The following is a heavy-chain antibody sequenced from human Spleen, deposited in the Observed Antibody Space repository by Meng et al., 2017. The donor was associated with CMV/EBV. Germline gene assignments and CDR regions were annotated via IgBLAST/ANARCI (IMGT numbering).Heavy chain of an antibody. CDR3: ARDESYYGVDV. J-gene: IGHJ6*02. CDR2: INHSGST. Sequence: SETLSITCAVYGGSFSGYYWSWIRQPPGKGLEWIGEINHSGSTNYNPSLKSRVTISVDTSKNQFSLKLSSVTAADTAVYYCARDESYYGVDVWGQGATVTVSS. V-gene: IGHV4-34*01. CDR1: GGSFSGYY.